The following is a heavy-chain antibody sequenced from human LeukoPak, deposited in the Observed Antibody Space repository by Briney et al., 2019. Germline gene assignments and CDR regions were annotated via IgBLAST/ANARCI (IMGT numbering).Heavy chain of an antibody. CDR3: ARHSSSWHPDY. CDR1: GGPLTSY. V-gene: IGHV4-59*08. Sequence: SSETLSLTCTVSGGPLTSYWSWIRQPPGEGLEWVGYIFYGGNTNYDPSLKSRVTMSMDTSKNQISLNLSSVTAADTAVYYCARHSSSWHPDYWSQGTLVTVSS. CDR2: IFYGGNT. D-gene: IGHD6-13*01. J-gene: IGHJ4*02.